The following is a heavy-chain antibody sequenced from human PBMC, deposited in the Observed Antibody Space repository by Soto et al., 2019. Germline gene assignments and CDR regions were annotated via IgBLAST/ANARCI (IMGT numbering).Heavy chain of an antibody. Sequence: QITLNESGPTQVKPRQTLTLTCTFSGFSLTTSGVGVGWIRQSPGKAPEWLALIYWDDDKRYSPSLKSRLTITKDTSKNKVVLTMADLDPADTATYYCAHRVLRTVFGLVTTNAIYFAFWGQGTPVAVSS. V-gene: IGHV2-5*02. CDR3: AHRVLRTVFGLVTTNAIYFAF. CDR2: IYWDDDK. J-gene: IGHJ4*02. D-gene: IGHD3-3*01. CDR1: GFSLTTSGVG.